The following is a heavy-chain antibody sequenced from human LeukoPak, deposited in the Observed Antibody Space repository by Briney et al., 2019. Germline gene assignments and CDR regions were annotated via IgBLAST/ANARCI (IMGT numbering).Heavy chain of an antibody. CDR2: TNHSGST. D-gene: IGHD6-13*01. CDR3: ARGAAAGTYYFDY. J-gene: IGHJ4*02. Sequence: SETLSLTCAVYGGSFSGYYWSWIRQPPGKGLEWIWETNHSGSTNYNPSLKSRVTISVDTSKNQFSLKLSSVTAADTAVYYCARGAAAGTYYFDYWGQGTLVTVSS. CDR1: GGSFSGYY. V-gene: IGHV4-34*01.